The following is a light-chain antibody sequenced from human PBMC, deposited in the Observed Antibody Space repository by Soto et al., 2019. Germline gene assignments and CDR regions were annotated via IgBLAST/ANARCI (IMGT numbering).Light chain of an antibody. CDR1: SSDVGGYNF. V-gene: IGLV2-14*01. J-gene: IGLJ1*01. CDR2: EVS. Sequence: QSALTQPASVSGSPGQSITISCTGTSSDVGGYNFVSWYQQHPGKAPKLMIYEVSNRPSGISNRFSGSKSGNTASLTISGLQAEDDADYYCSSYTTSSTLVFGPGTKVTVL. CDR3: SSYTTSSTLV.